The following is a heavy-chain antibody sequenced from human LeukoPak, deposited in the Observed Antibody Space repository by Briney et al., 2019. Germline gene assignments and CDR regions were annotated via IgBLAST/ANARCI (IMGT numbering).Heavy chain of an antibody. D-gene: IGHD7-27*01. Sequence: GGPLRLSCEASGFTFGTYWMAWVRQAPGKGLEWVANIKEDASDKNYVDSVKGRFTISRDNSKNSLYLQMNSLGVEDTAVYFCARSNWGPGYWGQGTLVTVSS. V-gene: IGHV3-7*04. CDR2: IKEDASDK. CDR3: ARSNWGPGY. J-gene: IGHJ4*02. CDR1: GFTFGTYW.